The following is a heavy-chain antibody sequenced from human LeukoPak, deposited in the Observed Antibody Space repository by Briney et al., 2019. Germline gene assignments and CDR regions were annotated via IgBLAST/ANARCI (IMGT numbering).Heavy chain of an antibody. V-gene: IGHV5-51*01. D-gene: IGHD3-10*01. Sequence: GVSLEISCXGSGYSFTSYWIGWARPMPGKGLEWMGIIYPGDSDTRYSPSFQGQVTISADKSISTAYLQCSSLKASDTAMYYCAVWFGWDAFDIWGQGTMVTVSS. J-gene: IGHJ3*02. CDR3: AVWFGWDAFDI. CDR1: GYSFTSYW. CDR2: IYPGDSDT.